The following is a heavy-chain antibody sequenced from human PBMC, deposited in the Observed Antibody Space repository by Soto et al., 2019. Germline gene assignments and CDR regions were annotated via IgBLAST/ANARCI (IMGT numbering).Heavy chain of an antibody. V-gene: IGHV3-9*01. Sequence: GGSLRLSCAASGFTFDDYAMHWVRQAPGKGLEWVSGISWNSGSIGYADSVKGRFTISRDNAKNSLYLQMNSLRAEDTALYYCAKDRAVAGTWDAFDIWGQGTMVTVSS. J-gene: IGHJ3*02. CDR2: ISWNSGSI. D-gene: IGHD6-19*01. CDR1: GFTFDDYA. CDR3: AKDRAVAGTWDAFDI.